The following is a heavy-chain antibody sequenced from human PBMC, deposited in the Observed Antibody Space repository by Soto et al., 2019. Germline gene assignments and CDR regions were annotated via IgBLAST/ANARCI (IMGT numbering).Heavy chain of an antibody. CDR2: IYWDDDQ. J-gene: IGHJ5*02. CDR1: AFSLSTSGVG. D-gene: IGHD6-13*01. CDR3: AHLTIAAAGIDRNWFDP. V-gene: IGHV2-5*02. Sequence: QITLKESGPTLVKPTQALTLTCTSSAFSLSTSGVGVGWIRQPPGKALEWLALIYWDDDQRYSPSLKSRLTITKATSKRQVVLTMTNMDPVDTATYYCAHLTIAAAGIDRNWFDPWGPGTLVTVSS.